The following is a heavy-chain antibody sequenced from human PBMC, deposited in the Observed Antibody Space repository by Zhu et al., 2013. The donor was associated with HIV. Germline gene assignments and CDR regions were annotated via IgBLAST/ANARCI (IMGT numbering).Heavy chain of an antibody. CDR2: ISAYNGNT. Sequence: QVQLVQSGAEVKKPGASVKVSCKASGYTFTSYGISWVRQAPGQGLEWMGWISAYNGNTNYAQKLQGRVTMTTDTSTSTAYMELRSLRSDDTAVYYCARVWCSTSCQTVLYYFDYWGQGTLVTVSS. J-gene: IGHJ4*02. V-gene: IGHV1-18*01. D-gene: IGHD2-2*01. CDR1: GYTFTSYG. CDR3: ARVWCSTSCQTVLYYFDY.